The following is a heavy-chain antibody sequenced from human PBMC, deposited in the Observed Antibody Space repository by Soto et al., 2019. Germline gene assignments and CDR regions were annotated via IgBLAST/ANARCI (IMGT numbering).Heavy chain of an antibody. V-gene: IGHV1-69*13. D-gene: IGHD2-2*01. Sequence: SVKVSCKASGGNFRRYAIRWVRQAPGQGLEWMGGILPIFGSPSHAQKFRDRVTIPADESTSTAYLELTSLTSEDTAIYYCVFGDCTSSSCSYYFYGLGVWGQGTTVTVSS. CDR3: VFGDCTSSSCSYYFYGLGV. J-gene: IGHJ6*02. CDR2: ILPIFGSP. CDR1: GGNFRRYA.